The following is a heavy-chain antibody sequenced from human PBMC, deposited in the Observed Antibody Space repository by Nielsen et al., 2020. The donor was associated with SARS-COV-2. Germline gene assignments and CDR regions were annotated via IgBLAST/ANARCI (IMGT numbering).Heavy chain of an antibody. CDR1: GFTFSSYG. D-gene: IGHD4-17*01. J-gene: IGHJ6*02. Sequence: GGSLRLSCAASGFTFSSYGMHWVRQAPGKGLEWVAVISYDGSNKYYADSVKGRFTISRDNSKNTLYLQMNSLRAEDTAVYYCAKERRTTSILIYYYYGMDVWGQGTTVPSP. V-gene: IGHV3-30*18. CDR2: ISYDGSNK. CDR3: AKERRTTSILIYYYYGMDV.